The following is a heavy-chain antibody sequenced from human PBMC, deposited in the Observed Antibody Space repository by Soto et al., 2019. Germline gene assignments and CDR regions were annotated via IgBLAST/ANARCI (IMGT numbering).Heavy chain of an antibody. Sequence: QVQLVQSGAEVKKPGASVKLSCRTSGYTFTHYYIHWVRQAPGQGLEWLGIINPASVGTNYAQDFQGKVTLTMDTSTTTVYMDLSGLLAADTALFYCARDLAAGDPRGQGTQVTVSS. V-gene: IGHV1-46*01. CDR1: GYTFTHYY. CDR2: INPASVGT. CDR3: ARDLAAGDP. D-gene: IGHD6-13*01. J-gene: IGHJ5*02.